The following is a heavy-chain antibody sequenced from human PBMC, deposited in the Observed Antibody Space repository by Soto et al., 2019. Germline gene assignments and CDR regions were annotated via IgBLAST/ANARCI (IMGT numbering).Heavy chain of an antibody. Sequence: PVRSLRLCYSAAGGTFTNFCRNWIRQAPGKGLEWVANINQDGSVKYYVDSVKGRFTISRDNAKNSVFLQMDRLRIEDTAIYYCARAAFSSTSYWGQGTVVTVSS. CDR2: INQDGSVK. CDR3: ARAAFSSTSY. D-gene: IGHD6-13*01. CDR1: GGTFTNFC. V-gene: IGHV3-7*03. J-gene: IGHJ4*02.